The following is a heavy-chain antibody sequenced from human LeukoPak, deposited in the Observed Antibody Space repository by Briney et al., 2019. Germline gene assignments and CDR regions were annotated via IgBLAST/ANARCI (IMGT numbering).Heavy chain of an antibody. D-gene: IGHD1-26*01. CDR1: GFTFSSYG. CDR2: ISGSGGST. CDR3: AKDQGSYSDAEYFQH. J-gene: IGHJ1*01. Sequence: GGTLRLSCAASGFTFSSYGMSWVRQAPGKGLEWVSAISGSGGSTYYADSVKGRFTISRDNSKNTLCLQMNSLRAEDTAVYYCAKDQGSYSDAEYFQHWGQGTLVTVSS. V-gene: IGHV3-23*01.